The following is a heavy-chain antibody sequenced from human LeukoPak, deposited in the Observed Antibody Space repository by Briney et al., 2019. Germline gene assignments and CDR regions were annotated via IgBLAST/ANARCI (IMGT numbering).Heavy chain of an antibody. D-gene: IGHD2-2*01. CDR1: GFTLRSYS. J-gene: IGHJ6*03. Sequence: GGSLRLSCAVPGFTLRSYSMNWVRQAPGKGLEWVSSITSSNSYIDYAESVKGRFTISRDNAKKSLYLQMNSLRAEDTAVYYCAKWKEVPAAIRPPYYYYYMDVWGKGTTVTVSS. V-gene: IGHV3-21*01. CDR2: ITSSNSYI. CDR3: AKWKEVPAAIRPPYYYYYMDV.